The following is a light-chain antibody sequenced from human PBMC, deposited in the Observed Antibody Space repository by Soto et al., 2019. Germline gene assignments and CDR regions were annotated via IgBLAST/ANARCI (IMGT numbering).Light chain of an antibody. CDR3: AAWDDSLSGWV. V-gene: IGLV1-47*01. J-gene: IGLJ3*02. CDR2: RNN. Sequence: QSVLTQPPSASGTPGQRVTISCSGSSSNIGSNYVYWYQQLPGTAPKLLIYRNNPRPSGVPDRFSGSKSGTSASLAISGLRSEDEADYYCAAWDDSLSGWVFGGGTEVTVL. CDR1: SSNIGSNY.